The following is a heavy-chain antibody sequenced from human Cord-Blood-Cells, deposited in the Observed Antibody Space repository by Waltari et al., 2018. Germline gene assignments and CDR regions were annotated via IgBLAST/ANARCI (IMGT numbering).Heavy chain of an antibody. J-gene: IGHJ6*02. CDR2: TIPIFGTA. Sequence: QVQLAQSGAEVKKPGCSVKVSCKASGGTISSYAISWVRQAPGQGREWMGGTIPIFGTATYARKYQGRVTISADECTSTAYMELSSLRSEGTAVYYCARDRGITGTRPSGYYYGMDVWRQGTTVTVSS. CDR3: ARDRGITGTRPSGYYYGMDV. V-gene: IGHV1-69*01. D-gene: IGHD1-7*01. CDR1: GGTISSYA.